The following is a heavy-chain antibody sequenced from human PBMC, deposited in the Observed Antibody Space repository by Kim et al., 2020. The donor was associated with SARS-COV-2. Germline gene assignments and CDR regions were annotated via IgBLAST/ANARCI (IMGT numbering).Heavy chain of an antibody. D-gene: IGHD5-12*01. CDR3: ATEMATLPKIWN. Sequence: ASVKVSCKASGYTFTSYYMQWVRQAPGQGLEWMGLINTSGGSTSYAQKFQGRVTMTRDTSTSTVYMELSSLRSEDTAVYYCATEMATLPKIWNWGRGTLVTVSS. CDR2: INTSGGST. V-gene: IGHV1-46*01. J-gene: IGHJ4*02. CDR1: GYTFTSYY.